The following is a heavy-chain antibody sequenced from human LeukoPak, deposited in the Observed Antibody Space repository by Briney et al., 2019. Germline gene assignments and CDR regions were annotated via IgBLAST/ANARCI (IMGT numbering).Heavy chain of an antibody. CDR2: RNGGHT. CDR3: LQDGSYDSYFDY. J-gene: IGHJ4*01. D-gene: IGHD3-3*01. Sequence: QPGGSLRLSCEASGFIFNNYAMHSVRQVPGKGLEWISLRNGGHTYYADSVKGRFTISRDNIKNSLYLQMNSLRPEDSGLYHGLQDGSYDSYFDYWG. V-gene: IGHV3-43D*04. CDR1: GFIFNNYA.